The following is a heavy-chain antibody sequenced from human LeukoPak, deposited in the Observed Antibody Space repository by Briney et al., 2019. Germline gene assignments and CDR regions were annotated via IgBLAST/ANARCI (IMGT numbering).Heavy chain of an antibody. CDR2: IYYSGST. J-gene: IGHJ5*02. V-gene: IGHV4-31*03. D-gene: IGHD4-17*01. CDR1: GGSISSGGYY. Sequence: PSETLSLTCTVSGGSISSGGYYWSWIRQHPGKGLEWIGYIYYSGSTYYNPSLKSRVTISVDTSKNQFSLKLSSVTAADTAVYYCARGAYGPPSSNWFDPWGQGTLVTVSS. CDR3: ARGAYGPPSSNWFDP.